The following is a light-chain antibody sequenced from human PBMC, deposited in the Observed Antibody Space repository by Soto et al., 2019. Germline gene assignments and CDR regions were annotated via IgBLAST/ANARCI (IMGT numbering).Light chain of an antibody. CDR2: GAS. J-gene: IGKJ1*01. V-gene: IGKV3-20*01. CDR3: QQYGSSLWT. CDR1: QSVSSN. Sequence: EIVMTQSPATLSVSPGERATLSCRASQSVSSNLSWYQQKPGQAPRLLIYGASTRATGIPDRFSGSGSGTDFTLSISRLGPEDFAVYYCQQYGSSLWTFGQGTKVDIK.